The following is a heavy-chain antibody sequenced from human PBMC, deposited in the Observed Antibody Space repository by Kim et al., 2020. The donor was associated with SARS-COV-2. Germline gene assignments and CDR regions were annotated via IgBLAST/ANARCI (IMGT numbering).Heavy chain of an antibody. Sequence: GGSLRLSCTASGFTFSNYWMHWVRQTPGKGLVWVSRVITGGGTTSYADSLKGRFTISIDNARNSLYLQINNLRPEDTAVYYCTKADFPDSLFDYWDEGTL. J-gene: IGHJ4*02. V-gene: IGHV3-74*01. CDR1: GFTFSNYW. D-gene: IGHD2-21*02. CDR2: VITGGGTT. CDR3: TKADFPDSLFDY.